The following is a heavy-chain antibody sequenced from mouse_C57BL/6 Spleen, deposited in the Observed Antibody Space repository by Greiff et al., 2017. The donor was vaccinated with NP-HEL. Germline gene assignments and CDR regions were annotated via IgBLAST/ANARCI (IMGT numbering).Heavy chain of an antibody. Sequence: DVKLVESGGGLVQPKGSLKLSCAASGFSFNTYAMNWVRQAPGKGLEWVARIRSKSNNYATYYADSVKDRFTISRDDSESMLYLQMNNLKTEDTAMYYCVRPIYDGYSYYFDYWGQGTTLTVSS. CDR2: IRSKSNNYAT. D-gene: IGHD2-3*01. CDR3: VRPIYDGYSYYFDY. CDR1: GFSFNTYA. J-gene: IGHJ2*01. V-gene: IGHV10-1*01.